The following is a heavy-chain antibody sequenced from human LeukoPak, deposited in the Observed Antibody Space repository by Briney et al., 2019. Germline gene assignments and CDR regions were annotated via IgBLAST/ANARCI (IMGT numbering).Heavy chain of an antibody. CDR1: GGSISSYY. Sequence: SETLSLTCTVSGGSISSYYWSWIRRPAGKGLEWIGRIYTSGSTNYNPSLKSRVTMSVGTSKNQFSLKLSSVTAADTAVYYCASTSMSPPRFDYWGQGTLVTVSS. CDR2: IYTSGST. D-gene: IGHD2/OR15-2a*01. J-gene: IGHJ4*02. V-gene: IGHV4-4*07. CDR3: ASTSMSPPRFDY.